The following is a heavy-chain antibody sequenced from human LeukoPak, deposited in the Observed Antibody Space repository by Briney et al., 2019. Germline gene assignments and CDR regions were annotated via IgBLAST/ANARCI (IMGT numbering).Heavy chain of an antibody. Sequence: GGSLRLSCAASGFTFSSYGMHWVRQAPGKGLEWVAFIRYDGSNKYYADSVKGRFTISRDNSKNTLYLQMNTLRAEDTAVYCCAKGLEVRGRSSMDVWGKGTTVTVSS. CDR1: GFTFSSYG. CDR2: IRYDGSNK. V-gene: IGHV3-30*02. J-gene: IGHJ6*03. CDR3: AKGLEVRGRSSMDV. D-gene: IGHD3-10*01.